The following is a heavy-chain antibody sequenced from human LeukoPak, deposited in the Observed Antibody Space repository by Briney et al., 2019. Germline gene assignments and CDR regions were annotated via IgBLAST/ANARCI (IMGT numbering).Heavy chain of an antibody. D-gene: IGHD3-3*01. CDR1: GFTFSSYS. J-gene: IGHJ4*02. CDR3: AREYYDFWSGYYGLGY. V-gene: IGHV3-48*01. Sequence: GGSLRLSCAASGFTFSSYSMNWVRQAPGKGLEWVSYINSSSSTIYYADSVKGRFTISRDNAKNSLYLQMNSLRAEDTAVYYCAREYYDFWSGYYGLGYWGQGTLVTVSS. CDR2: INSSSSTI.